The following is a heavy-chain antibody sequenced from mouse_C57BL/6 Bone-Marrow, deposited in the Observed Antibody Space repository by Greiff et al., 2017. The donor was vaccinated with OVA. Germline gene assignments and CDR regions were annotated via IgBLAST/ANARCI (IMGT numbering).Heavy chain of an antibody. D-gene: IGHD1-1*01. CDR3: TTCYYYGSSYAWFAY. CDR2: IDPENGDT. J-gene: IGHJ3*01. CDR1: GFNIKDDY. Sequence: VQLQQSGAELVRPGASVKLSCTASGFNIKDDYMHWVKQRPEHGLEWIGWIDPENGDTEYASKFQGKATITADTSSNTAYLQLSSLTSEDTAVYYCTTCYYYGSSYAWFAYWGQGTLVTVSA. V-gene: IGHV14-4*01.